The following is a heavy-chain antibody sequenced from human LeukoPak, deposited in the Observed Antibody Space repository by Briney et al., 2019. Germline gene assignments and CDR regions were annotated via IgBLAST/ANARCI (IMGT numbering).Heavy chain of an antibody. V-gene: IGHV3-7*01. CDR3: ANVPRDSRLVDY. CDR1: GFTFSSYW. Sequence: PGGSLRLSCAASGFTFSSYWMSWVRQAPGKGLEWVANIKQDGSEKYYVDSVKGRFTISRDNSKNTLYLQMNSLRAEDTAVYYCANVPRDSRLVDYWGQGTLVTVSS. CDR2: IKQDGSEK. J-gene: IGHJ4*02. D-gene: IGHD6-13*01.